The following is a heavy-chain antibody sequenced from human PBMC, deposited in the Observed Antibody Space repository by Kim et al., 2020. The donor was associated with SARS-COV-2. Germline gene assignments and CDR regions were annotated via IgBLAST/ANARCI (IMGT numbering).Heavy chain of an antibody. CDR3: ARGSYSGATTEGRIWFDP. V-gene: IGHV3-48*03. D-gene: IGHD1-26*01. J-gene: IGHJ5*02. CDR1: GFTFSSYE. Sequence: GGSLRLSCAASGFTFSSYEMNWVRQAPGKGLEWVSYISSSGSTIYYADSVKGRFTISRDNAKNSLYLQMNSLRAEDTAVYYCARGSYSGATTEGRIWFDPWGQGTLVTVSS. CDR2: ISSSGSTI.